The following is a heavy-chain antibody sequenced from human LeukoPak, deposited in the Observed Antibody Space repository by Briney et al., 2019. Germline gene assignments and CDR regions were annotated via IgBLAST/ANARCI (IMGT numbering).Heavy chain of an antibody. J-gene: IGHJ3*02. CDR1: GGSISSYY. D-gene: IGHD2-15*01. CDR2: IYTSGST. V-gene: IGHV4-4*07. CDR3: ARDCSGGSCYWVGAFDI. Sequence: SETLSLTCTVSGGSISSYYWSWIRQPAGKGLEWIGRIYTSGSTNYNPSLKSRVTMSVHTSKNQFSLKLSSVTAADTAVYYCARDCSGGSCYWVGAFDIWGQGTMVTVSS.